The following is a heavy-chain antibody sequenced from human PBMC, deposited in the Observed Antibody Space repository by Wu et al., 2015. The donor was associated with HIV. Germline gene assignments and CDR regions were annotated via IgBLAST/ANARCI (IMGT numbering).Heavy chain of an antibody. CDR2: INPSGGST. J-gene: IGHJ5*02. CDR1: GYTFTSYY. Sequence: QVQLVQSGAEVKKPGASVKVSCKASGYTFTSYYMHWVRQAPGQGLEWMGIINPSGGSTSYAQKFQGRVTMTRDTSTSTVYMELSSLRSEDTAVYYCARERRFLGRGKNWFDPWGQGTLVTVSS. CDR3: ARERRFLGRGKNWFDP. D-gene: IGHD3-3*01. V-gene: IGHV1-46*03.